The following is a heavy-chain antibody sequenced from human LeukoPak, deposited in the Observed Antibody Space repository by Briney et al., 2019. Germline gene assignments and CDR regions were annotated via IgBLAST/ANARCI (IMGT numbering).Heavy chain of an antibody. D-gene: IGHD3-22*01. CDR3: AKDSSGYYNSFDS. Sequence: GGSLRLSCAASGFSFDDYAMHWVRQAPGKGLEWVSGINWNSGDINYADSVKGRFTISRVNARNSLYLQMNSLRAEDTALYYCAKDSSGYYNSFDSWGQGTLVTVSS. V-gene: IGHV3-9*01. CDR2: INWNSGDI. CDR1: GFSFDDYA. J-gene: IGHJ4*02.